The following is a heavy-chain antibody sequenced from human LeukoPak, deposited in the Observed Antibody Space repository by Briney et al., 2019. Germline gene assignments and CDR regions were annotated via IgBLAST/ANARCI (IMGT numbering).Heavy chain of an antibody. V-gene: IGHV3-48*03. D-gene: IGHD5-12*01. CDR3: ARSAYSGYDLYYFDY. J-gene: IGHJ4*02. Sequence: TGGSLRLSCAASGFTFSSYELNWVRQAPGKGLEWVSYTSSSGSTIYYADSVKGRFTISRDNAKNSLYLQMNSLRAEDTAVYYCARSAYSGYDLYYFDYWGQGTLVTVSS. CDR1: GFTFSSYE. CDR2: TSSSGSTI.